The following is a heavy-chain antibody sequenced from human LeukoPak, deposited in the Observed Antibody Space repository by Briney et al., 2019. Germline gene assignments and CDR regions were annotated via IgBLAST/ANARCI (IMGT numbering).Heavy chain of an antibody. D-gene: IGHD3-10*01. J-gene: IGHJ5*02. V-gene: IGHV1-2*02. CDR3: ARPLRVTMIRGAAFRASSDFDP. CDR2: INPNTGGT. Sequence: GASVKVSCKASGYTFTAWYIHWVRQAPGQGLEWMGWINPNTGGTKYAQRFQDRVTMTRDTSISTAYMEVSRLRYDDTAVYYCARPLRVTMIRGAAFRASSDFDPWGQGTLVTVSS. CDR1: GYTFTAWY.